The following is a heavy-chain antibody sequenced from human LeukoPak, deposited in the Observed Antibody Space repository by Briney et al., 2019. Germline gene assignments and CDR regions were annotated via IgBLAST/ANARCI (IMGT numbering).Heavy chain of an antibody. CDR3: ARGLRDSSSWYEFSWFDP. Sequence: SETLSLTCAVYGGSFSGYYWSWIRQPPGKGLEWIGEINHSGSTNYNPSLTSRVTISVDTSKNQFSLKLSSVTAADTAVYYCARGLRDSSSWYEFSWFDPWGQGTLVTVSS. V-gene: IGHV4-34*01. CDR2: INHSGST. CDR1: GGSFSGYY. J-gene: IGHJ5*02. D-gene: IGHD6-13*01.